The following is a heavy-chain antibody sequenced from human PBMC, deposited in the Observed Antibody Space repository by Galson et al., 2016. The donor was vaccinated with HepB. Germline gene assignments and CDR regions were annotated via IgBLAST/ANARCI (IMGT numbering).Heavy chain of an antibody. V-gene: IGHV3-30*04. CDR2: ISYDGRIT. Sequence: SLRLSCAAYGFTFSLYAMHWVRQAPGKGLEWVAGISYDGRITYYADSVKGRFTISRDNSLNTLYLEMNSLRPEDTDVYYCARDPGLVVPAEYGMDVWGQGTTVIVSS. CDR1: GFTFSLYA. J-gene: IGHJ6*02. D-gene: IGHD2-15*01. CDR3: ARDPGLVVPAEYGMDV.